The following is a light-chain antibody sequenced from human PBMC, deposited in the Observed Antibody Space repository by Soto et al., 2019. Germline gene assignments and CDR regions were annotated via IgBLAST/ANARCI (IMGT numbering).Light chain of an antibody. J-gene: IGKJ1*01. V-gene: IGKV3-20*01. Sequence: EIVLTQSPGTLSLSPGERATLSCRASQSVTSSYLAWYQQKPGQAPRLLIYGAYNRATGIPDRFSGSGSGTDFTLTISRLEPEDFAVYYCQEYVSSRTFGLGTKVDIK. CDR2: GAY. CDR1: QSVTSSY. CDR3: QEYVSSRT.